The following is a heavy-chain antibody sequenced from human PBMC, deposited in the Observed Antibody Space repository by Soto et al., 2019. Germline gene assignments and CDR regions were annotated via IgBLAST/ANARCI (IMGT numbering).Heavy chain of an antibody. CDR2: INPNSGGT. V-gene: IGHV1-2*04. J-gene: IGHJ6*01. CDR3: ARGGLVVPAAIYYYGMDV. CDR1: GYTFTGYY. D-gene: IGHD2-2*01. Sequence: QVQLVQSGAEVKKLGASVKVSCKASGYTFTGYYMHWVRQAPGQGLEWMGWINPNSGGTNYAQKFQGWVTMTRDTFISTAYMELSRRSTDDTAVYYCARGGLVVPAAIYYYGMDVCGQGITVTVSS.